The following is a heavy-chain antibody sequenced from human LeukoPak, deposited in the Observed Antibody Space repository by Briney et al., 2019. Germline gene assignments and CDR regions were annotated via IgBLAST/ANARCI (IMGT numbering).Heavy chain of an antibody. Sequence: SETLSLTCTVSGGSISSSSYYWGWIRQPPGKGLEWIGSIYYSGSTYYNPSLKSRVTISVDTSKNQFSLKLSSVTAADTAVYYCARVVRPTGYYSSPKSGSFDFWGQGTLVSVSS. D-gene: IGHD3-9*01. CDR2: IYYSGST. V-gene: IGHV4-39*01. CDR1: GGSISSSSYY. J-gene: IGHJ4*02. CDR3: ARVVRPTGYYSSPKSGSFDF.